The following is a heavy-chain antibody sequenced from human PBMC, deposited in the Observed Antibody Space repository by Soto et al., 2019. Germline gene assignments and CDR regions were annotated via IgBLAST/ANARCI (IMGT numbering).Heavy chain of an antibody. D-gene: IGHD3-10*01. V-gene: IGHV2-5*02. CDR3: AHRPIVRGVIMGFDP. Sequence: QITLKESGPTLVKPTQTLTLTCTFSGFSLNISGAAVGWIRQPPGKALEWLALIYWDDDKRYSPSLQSRLTITKDTSKNQVVLTMTNMDPVDTATYCCAHRPIVRGVIMGFDPWGQGTLVTVSS. J-gene: IGHJ5*02. CDR2: IYWDDDK. CDR1: GFSLNISGAA.